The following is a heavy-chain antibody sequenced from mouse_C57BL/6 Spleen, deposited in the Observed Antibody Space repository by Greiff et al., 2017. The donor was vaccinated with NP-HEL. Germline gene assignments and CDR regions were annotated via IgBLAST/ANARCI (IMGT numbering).Heavy chain of an antibody. CDR3: ARRYGSSYGWFAY. D-gene: IGHD1-1*01. J-gene: IGHJ3*01. CDR2: ISSGSSTI. CDR1: GFTFSDYG. V-gene: IGHV5-17*01. Sequence: EVQGVESGGGLVKPGGSLKLSCAASGFTFSDYGMHWVRQAPEKGLEWVAYISSGSSTIYYADTVKGRFTISRDNAKNTLFLQMTSLRSEDTAMYYCARRYGSSYGWFAYWGQGTLVTVSA.